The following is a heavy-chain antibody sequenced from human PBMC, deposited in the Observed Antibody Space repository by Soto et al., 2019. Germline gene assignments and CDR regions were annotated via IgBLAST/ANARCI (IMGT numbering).Heavy chain of an antibody. CDR2: IKQDGSEK. Sequence: GGSLRLSCAASGFTFSSYWMSWVRQAPGKGLEWVANIKQDGSEKYYVDSVKGRFTISRDNAKNSLYLQMNSLRAEDTAVYYCARDPKLLWFGEFGMDVWGKGTTVTVSS. V-gene: IGHV3-7*01. J-gene: IGHJ6*04. CDR3: ARDPKLLWFGEFGMDV. CDR1: GFTFSSYW. D-gene: IGHD3-10*01.